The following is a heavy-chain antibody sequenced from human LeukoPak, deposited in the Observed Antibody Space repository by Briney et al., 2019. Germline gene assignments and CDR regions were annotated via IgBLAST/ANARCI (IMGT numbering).Heavy chain of an antibody. D-gene: IGHD1-26*01. CDR2: INHSGST. CDR1: GFTFSDYY. V-gene: IGHV4-34*01. CDR3: ARHPEGWETQFDY. Sequence: PGGSLRLSCTASGFTFSDYYMSWIRQPPGKGLEWIGEINHSGSTNYNPSLKSRVTISVDTSKNQFSLKLSSVTAADTAVYYCARHPEGWETQFDYWGQGTLVTVSS. J-gene: IGHJ4*02.